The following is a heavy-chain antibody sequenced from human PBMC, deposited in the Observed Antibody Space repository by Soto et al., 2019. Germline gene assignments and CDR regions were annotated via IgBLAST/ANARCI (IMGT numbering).Heavy chain of an antibody. CDR3: AREGTVTHSGGNWFDP. V-gene: IGHV1-46*03. Sequence: QVQLVQSGAEVKKPGASVKVSCKASGYTFTSYYMHWVRQAPGQGLEWMGIINPSGGSTSYAQKFQGRVTMTRDTSTSTVYMELSSLSSEDTAVYYCAREGTVTHSGGNWFDPWGQGTLVTVSS. D-gene: IGHD4-4*01. CDR1: GYTFTSYY. J-gene: IGHJ5*02. CDR2: INPSGGST.